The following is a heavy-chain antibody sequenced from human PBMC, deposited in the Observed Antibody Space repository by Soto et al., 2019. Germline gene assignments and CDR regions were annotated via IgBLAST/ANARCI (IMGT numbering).Heavy chain of an antibody. Sequence: QVQLQGSGPGRVKPSETLSLNCRGWGGSIGPYFWGWIRQPPGKGLEGIGHIYYSGSTSYTPSLRSRVTISLDTSKNQFSLRLRSVSAADTAVYYCARSYGDLPDYWGQGTLVTVSS. D-gene: IGHD4-17*01. CDR1: GGSIGPYF. J-gene: IGHJ4*02. CDR3: ARSYGDLPDY. V-gene: IGHV4-59*08. CDR2: IYYSGST.